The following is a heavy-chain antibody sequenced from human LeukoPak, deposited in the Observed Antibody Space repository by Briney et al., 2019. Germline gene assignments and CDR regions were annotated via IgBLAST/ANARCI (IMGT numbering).Heavy chain of an antibody. V-gene: IGHV4-38-2*01. CDR1: GYSISSGYY. Sequence: PSETLSLTCAVSGYSISSGYYWGWIRQPPGKGLEWIGSIYHSGSTYYNPSLKSRVTISVDTSKNQFSLKLSSVTAADTAVYYCARREEESGAARYYFDYWGQGTLVTVSS. D-gene: IGHD6-13*01. CDR3: ARREEESGAARYYFDY. CDR2: IYHSGST. J-gene: IGHJ4*02.